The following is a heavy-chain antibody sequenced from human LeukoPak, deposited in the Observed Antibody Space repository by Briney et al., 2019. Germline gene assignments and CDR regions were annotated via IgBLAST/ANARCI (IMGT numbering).Heavy chain of an antibody. CDR1: GGSFSGYY. CDR2: INHSGST. D-gene: IGHD3-22*01. J-gene: IGHJ3*02. V-gene: IGHV4-34*01. Sequence: SETLSLTCAVYGGSFSGYYWSWIRQPPGKGLEWIGEINHSGSTNYNPSLKSRVTISVDTSMNQFSLKLSSVTAADTAVYYCARGTITSDYCDSSGLDAFDIWGQGTMVTVSS. CDR3: ARGTITSDYCDSSGLDAFDI.